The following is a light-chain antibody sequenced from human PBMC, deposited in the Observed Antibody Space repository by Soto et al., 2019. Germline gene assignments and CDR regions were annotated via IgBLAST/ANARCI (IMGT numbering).Light chain of an antibody. CDR3: QQYYGLPPLT. Sequence: DIQMTQSPSSLSASIGDRVTITCQASQNITNNLSWYQQKPGKAPNLIIYHAYKLAKGVTSRFSGSGSGTDFSFIITSLQREDLATYYCQQYYGLPPLTFGQGTRLEIK. V-gene: IGKV1-33*01. CDR2: HAY. CDR1: QNITNN. J-gene: IGKJ5*01.